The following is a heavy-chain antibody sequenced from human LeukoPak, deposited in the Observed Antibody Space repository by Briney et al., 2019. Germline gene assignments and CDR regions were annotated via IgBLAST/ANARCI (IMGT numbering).Heavy chain of an antibody. J-gene: IGHJ4*02. CDR2: INPSGGST. Sequence: ASVKVSCKASGYTFTSYYMHWVRQAPGQGLEWMGIINPSGGSTSYAQKFQGRVTMTRDTSTSTAYMELRSLRSDDMAVFYCARDPQQLVGATGGGFEYWGQGTLVTVSS. CDR3: ARDPQQLVGATGGGFEY. D-gene: IGHD1-26*01. V-gene: IGHV1-46*01. CDR1: GYTFTSYY.